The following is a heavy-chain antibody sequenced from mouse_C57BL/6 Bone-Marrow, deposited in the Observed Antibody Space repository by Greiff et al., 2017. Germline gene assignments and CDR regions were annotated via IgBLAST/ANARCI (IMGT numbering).Heavy chain of an antibody. J-gene: IGHJ3*01. V-gene: IGHV1-81*01. D-gene: IGHD1-1*01. CDR1: GYTFTSYG. CDR3: AREDYGSSPWFAY. Sequence: VHLVESGAELARPGASVKLSCKASGYTFTSYGISWVKQRPGQGLEWIGEIYPRSGNTDYNEKFKGKATLTADKSSSTAYMELRSLTSEDSAVYFCAREDYGSSPWFAYWGQGTLVTVSA. CDR2: IYPRSGNT.